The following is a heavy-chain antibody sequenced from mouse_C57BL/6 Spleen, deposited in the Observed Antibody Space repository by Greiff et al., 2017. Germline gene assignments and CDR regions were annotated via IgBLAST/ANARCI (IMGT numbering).Heavy chain of an antibody. J-gene: IGHJ3*01. D-gene: IGHD3-2*02. Sequence: QVQLQQPGAELVRPGSSVKLSCKASGYTFTSYWMHWVKQRPIQGLEWIGNIDPSDSETHYNQKFKDKATLTVDKSSSTAYMQLSSLTSADSAVYYCASLDSSGFAYWGQGTLVTVSA. CDR3: ASLDSSGFAY. CDR1: GYTFTSYW. CDR2: IDPSDSET. V-gene: IGHV1-52*01.